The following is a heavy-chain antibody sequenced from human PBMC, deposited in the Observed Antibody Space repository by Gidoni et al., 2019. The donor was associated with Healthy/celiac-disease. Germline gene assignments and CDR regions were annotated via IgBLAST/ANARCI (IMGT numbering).Heavy chain of an antibody. V-gene: IGHV4-34*01. CDR3: ATDILTGYYSGDDAFDI. CDR1: GGSFSGYY. D-gene: IGHD3-9*01. CDR2: INHSGST. Sequence: QVQLQQWGAGLLKPSETLSLTCAVDGGSFSGYYWSWIRQPPGKGLEWIGEINHSGSTNYNPSLKSRVTISVDTSKNQFSLKLSSVTAADTAVYYCATDILTGYYSGDDAFDIWGQGTMVTVSS. J-gene: IGHJ3*02.